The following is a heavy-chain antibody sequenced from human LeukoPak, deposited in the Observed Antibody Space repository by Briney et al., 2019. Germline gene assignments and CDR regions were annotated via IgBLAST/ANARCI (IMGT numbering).Heavy chain of an antibody. CDR3: ARGGGGYSYGSDY. J-gene: IGHJ4*02. CDR1: VYTFNGYY. D-gene: IGHD5-18*01. CDR2: INANSGAT. V-gene: IGHV1-2*02. Sequence: ASVKVSCKASVYTFNGYYMHWVRQAPGQGLEWMGWINANSGATNYAQKFQGRVTMTRDTSISTAYMDLSRLRSDDPAVYYCARGGGGYSYGSDYWGQGTLVTVSS.